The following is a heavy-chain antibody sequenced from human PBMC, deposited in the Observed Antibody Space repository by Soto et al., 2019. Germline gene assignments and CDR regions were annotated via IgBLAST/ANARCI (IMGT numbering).Heavy chain of an antibody. V-gene: IGHV1-18*01. CDR3: ARGGSGWRTGNWFDP. D-gene: IGHD6-19*01. CDR2: ISVYNGNT. J-gene: IGHJ5*02. Sequence: ASVKVSCKASGYTFNSYGISWVRQAPGQGLEWMGWISVYNGNTNYAQKVQVRVTMTTDTYTSTAYMELRSLRSDDTAVYYCARGGSGWRTGNWFDPWGQGTLVTVS. CDR1: GYTFNSYG.